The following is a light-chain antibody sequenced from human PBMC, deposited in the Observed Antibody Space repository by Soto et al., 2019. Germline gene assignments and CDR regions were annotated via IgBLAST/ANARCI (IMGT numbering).Light chain of an antibody. Sequence: EIVMTQSPATLSVSPGDRATLSCRASQHVGSNLAWYQQGPGQAPRLLIYGASTRATDIPARFSGSGSGTEFTLTISSLQSEDFAVYFCQQYNKWPPLTFGGGTKVEIK. CDR1: QHVGSN. V-gene: IGKV3-15*01. J-gene: IGKJ4*01. CDR3: QQYNKWPPLT. CDR2: GAS.